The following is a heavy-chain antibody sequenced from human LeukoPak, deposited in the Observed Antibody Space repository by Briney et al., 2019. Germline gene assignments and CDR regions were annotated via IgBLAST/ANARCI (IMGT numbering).Heavy chain of an antibody. Sequence: PGGSLRLSCAASGFTFSSYWMHWVRQAPGKGLVWVSRINSDGSSTSYADSVKGRFTISRDNSKNTLYLQMNSLRAEDTAVYYCAKLGYCSSTSCYVEYFQHWGQGTLVTVSS. J-gene: IGHJ1*01. CDR2: INSDGSST. D-gene: IGHD2-2*01. V-gene: IGHV3-74*01. CDR3: AKLGYCSSTSCYVEYFQH. CDR1: GFTFSSYW.